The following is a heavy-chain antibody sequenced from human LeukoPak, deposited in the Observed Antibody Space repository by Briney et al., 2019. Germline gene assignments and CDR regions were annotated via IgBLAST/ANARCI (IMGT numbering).Heavy chain of an antibody. V-gene: IGHV4-59*08. D-gene: IGHD1-26*01. Sequence: PSETLSLTCTVSGGSISNYYWSWIRQPPGKGLEWIGYIHYSGSTTYNPSLKSRVTMSVDTSKNQFSLKLSSVTAADTAVYYCARTGGSSPHFDYWGQGTLVTVSS. CDR3: ARTGGSSPHFDY. CDR1: GGSISNYY. CDR2: IHYSGST. J-gene: IGHJ4*02.